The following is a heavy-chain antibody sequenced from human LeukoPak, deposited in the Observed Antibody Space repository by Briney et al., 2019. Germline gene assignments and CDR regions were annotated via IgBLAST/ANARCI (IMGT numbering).Heavy chain of an antibody. D-gene: IGHD3-22*01. CDR3: ARGRMFRPYYYDSSGPYPHFDY. CDR1: GFTFSSYD. Sequence: GGSLRLSCAASGFTFSSYDMPWVRQATGKGLEWVSAIGTAGDTYYPGSVKGRFTISRENAKNSLYLQMNSLRAGDTAVYYCARGRMFRPYYYDSSGPYPHFDYWGQGTLVTVSS. V-gene: IGHV3-13*01. J-gene: IGHJ4*02. CDR2: IGTAGDT.